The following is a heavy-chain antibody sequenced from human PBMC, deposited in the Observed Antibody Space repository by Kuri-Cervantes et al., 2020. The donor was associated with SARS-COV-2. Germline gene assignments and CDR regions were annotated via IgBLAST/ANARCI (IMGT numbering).Heavy chain of an antibody. CDR1: GFTFSSYW. Sequence: GESLKISCAASGFTFSSYWMSWVRQAPGKGLEWVANIKQDGSEKYYVDSVKGRFTISRDNAKNSLCLQMNSLRAEDTAVYYCARDAHMVRFLEWLLTFGYFDLWGRGTLVTVSS. J-gene: IGHJ2*01. D-gene: IGHD3-3*01. CDR2: IKQDGSEK. V-gene: IGHV3-7*01. CDR3: ARDAHMVRFLEWLLTFGYFDL.